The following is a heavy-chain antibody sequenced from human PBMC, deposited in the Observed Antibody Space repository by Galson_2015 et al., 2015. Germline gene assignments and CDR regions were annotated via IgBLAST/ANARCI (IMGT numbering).Heavy chain of an antibody. Sequence: SLRLSCAASGFTFSDHYMDWVRQAPGKGLEWVGRTRNKANSYTTEYAASVKGRFTISRDDSKNSLYLQMNSLKTEDTAVYYCARGIPYSYGYYFDYWGQGTLVTVSS. CDR2: TRNKANSYTT. D-gene: IGHD5-18*01. CDR3: ARGIPYSYGYYFDY. CDR1: GFTFSDHY. V-gene: IGHV3-72*01. J-gene: IGHJ4*02.